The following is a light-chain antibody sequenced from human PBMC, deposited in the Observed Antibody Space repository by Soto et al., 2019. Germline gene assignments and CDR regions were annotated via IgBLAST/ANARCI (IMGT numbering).Light chain of an antibody. CDR3: QTWDAGNHVV. V-gene: IGLV4-69*01. CDR1: SGHTTYA. Sequence: QPVLTQSPSASASLGASVRLTCTLTSGHTTYAIAWHQQQPEKGPRFLMKVNSDGSHIKGDGIPDRFSGSSSGAERYLTISTVQSEDEADYYCQTWDAGNHVVFGGGTKVTVL. J-gene: IGLJ2*01. CDR2: VNSDGSH.